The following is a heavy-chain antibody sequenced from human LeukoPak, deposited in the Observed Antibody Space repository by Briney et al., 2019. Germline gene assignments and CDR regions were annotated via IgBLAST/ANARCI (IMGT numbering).Heavy chain of an antibody. CDR2: IWYDGSNK. V-gene: IGHV3-33*01. CDR3: ARDSAPSSGYYYAHNWFDP. D-gene: IGHD3-22*01. CDR1: GFTFSSYG. J-gene: IGHJ5*02. Sequence: PGGSLRLSCAASGFTFSSYGMHWVRQAPGKGLEWVAAIWYDGSNKYYADSVKGRFTISRDNSKNTLYLQMNSLRAEDTAVYYCARDSAPSSGYYYAHNWFDPWGQGTLVTVSS.